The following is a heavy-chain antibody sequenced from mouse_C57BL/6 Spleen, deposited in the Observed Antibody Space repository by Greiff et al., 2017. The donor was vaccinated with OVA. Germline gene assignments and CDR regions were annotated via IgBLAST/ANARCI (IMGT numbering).Heavy chain of an antibody. Sequence: VQLQESGAELVKPGASVKMSCTASGYTFTSYWITWVKQRPGQGLEWIGDIYPGSGSTNYNEKFKSKATLTVDTSSSTAYMQLSSLTSEDSAVYYCARPRLRSSYFDYWGQGTTLTVSS. CDR3: ARPRLRSSYFDY. CDR2: IYPGSGST. CDR1: GYTFTSYW. J-gene: IGHJ2*01. D-gene: IGHD1-1*01. V-gene: IGHV1-55*01.